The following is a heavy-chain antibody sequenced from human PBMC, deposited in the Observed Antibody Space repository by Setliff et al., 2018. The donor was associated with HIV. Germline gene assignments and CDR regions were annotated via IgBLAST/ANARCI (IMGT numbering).Heavy chain of an antibody. D-gene: IGHD1-1*01. CDR1: GGSFSGYY. CDR3: SRGSAAGTGLPPRDS. J-gene: IGHJ5*01. CDR2: VSTTDGA. V-gene: IGHV4-4*08. Sequence: SETLSLTCAVYGGSFSGYYWSWIRQPPGRRLEWIGSVSTTDGATYNPSLQSRVSMSVDPSKKQVSLHLTSVTAADTAVYYCSRGSAAGTGLPPRDSWGQGILVTVS.